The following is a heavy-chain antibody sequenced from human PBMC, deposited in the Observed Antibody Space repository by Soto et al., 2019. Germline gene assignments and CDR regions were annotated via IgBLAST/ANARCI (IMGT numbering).Heavy chain of an antibody. CDR1: GGTFSSYA. Sequence: SVKVSCKASGGTFSSYAISWVRQAPGQGLEWMGGIIPIFGTANYAQKFQGRVTITADESTSTAYMELSSLRSEDTAVYYCARGTPSMGPLGGAYWGQGTLVTVSS. J-gene: IGHJ4*02. CDR3: ARGTPSMGPLGGAY. CDR2: IIPIFGTA. D-gene: IGHD3-16*01. V-gene: IGHV1-69*13.